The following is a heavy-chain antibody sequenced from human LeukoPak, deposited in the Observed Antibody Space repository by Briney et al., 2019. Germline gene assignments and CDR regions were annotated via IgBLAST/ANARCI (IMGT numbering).Heavy chain of an antibody. D-gene: IGHD3-10*01. CDR3: ARGPLIWGRLTFFFDY. CDR1: GFTFSSYW. CDR2: IKQDGSEK. V-gene: IGHV3-7*01. Sequence: GGCLRLSCAASGFTFSSYWMSWVRQAPGKGLEWVANIKQDGSEKYYVDSVKGRFTISRDNAKNSLYLQMNSLRAEDTAVYYSARGPLIWGRLTFFFDYWGQGTLVTVSS. J-gene: IGHJ4*02.